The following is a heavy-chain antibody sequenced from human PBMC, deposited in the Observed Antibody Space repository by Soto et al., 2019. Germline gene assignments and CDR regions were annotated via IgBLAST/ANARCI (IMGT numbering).Heavy chain of an antibody. CDR2: INSQRDGGTR. J-gene: IGHJ6*02. CDR1: GFSFRNAW. V-gene: IGHV3-15*01. D-gene: IGHD2-2*01. CDR3: TTDLQAYCDGTTCYAGNYYYDDMDV. Sequence: GGSLRLSCAASGFSFRNAWMSWVRQAPGKGLEWVGQINSQRDGGTRDYAAPVKGRFTISRDDSKSTLFLQMNSLKNEDTTVYFCTTDLQAYCDGTTCYAGNYYYDDMDVWGQGTTVTVSS.